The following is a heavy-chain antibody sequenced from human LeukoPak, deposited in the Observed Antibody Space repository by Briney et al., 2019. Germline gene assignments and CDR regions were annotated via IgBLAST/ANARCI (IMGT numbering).Heavy chain of an antibody. Sequence: GGSLRLSCAASGFTFKTHAMSWVRQAPGKGLEWVSRIDDSGVIRSYADSVKGRFTISRDNSKMTLTLQMNSLRAEDTAVYYCARNVGWFRFDYWGQGTLVTVSS. V-gene: IGHV3-23*01. CDR2: IDDSGVIR. CDR1: GFTFKTHA. CDR3: ARNVGWFRFDY. D-gene: IGHD2-15*01. J-gene: IGHJ4*02.